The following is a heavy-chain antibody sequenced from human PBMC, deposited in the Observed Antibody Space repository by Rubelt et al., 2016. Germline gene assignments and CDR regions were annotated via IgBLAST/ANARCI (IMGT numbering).Heavy chain of an antibody. D-gene: IGHD6-19*01. CDR2: IRGIVAIT. V-gene: IGHV3-23*04. Sequence: VQLVESGGGVVHPGGYLSLSCTASGFTFRSYAMSWVRQAPAEGLEWVSAIRGIVAITYSADSAKGRFTISRDNSKNTQYLQMDSLRTGETAIDYCARGGRWLVDYLEYWGQGALVTVSS. CDR1: GFTFRSYA. CDR3: ARGGRWLVDYLEY. J-gene: IGHJ4*02.